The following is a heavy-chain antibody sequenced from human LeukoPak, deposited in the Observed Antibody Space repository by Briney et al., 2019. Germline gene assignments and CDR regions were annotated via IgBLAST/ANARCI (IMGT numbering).Heavy chain of an antibody. CDR3: ARDGRGLDY. V-gene: IGHV4-39*07. CDR1: GGSISSSSYY. D-gene: IGHD3-10*01. Sequence: SETLSLTCTVSGGSISSSSYYWGWIRQPPGKGLEWIGEINHSGSTNYNPSLKSRVTISVDTSKNQFSLKLSSVTAADTAVYYCARDGRGLDYWGQGTLVTVSS. CDR2: INHSGST. J-gene: IGHJ4*02.